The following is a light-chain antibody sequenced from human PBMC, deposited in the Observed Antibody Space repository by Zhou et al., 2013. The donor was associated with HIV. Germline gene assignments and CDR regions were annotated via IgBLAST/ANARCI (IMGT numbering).Light chain of an antibody. CDR3: QQSYSTPFT. Sequence: IQMTQSPSSLSASVGERVTITCRASQAIRNDLAWYQQKPGKAPELLIYAASILQSGVPSRFSGSASGTDFTLTISSLQPEDFATYYCQQSYSTPFTFGPGTKV. CDR1: QAIRND. J-gene: IGKJ3*01. CDR2: AAS. V-gene: IGKV1-39*01.